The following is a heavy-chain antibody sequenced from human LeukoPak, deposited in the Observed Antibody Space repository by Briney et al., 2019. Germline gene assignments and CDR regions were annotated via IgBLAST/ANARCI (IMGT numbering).Heavy chain of an antibody. J-gene: IGHJ4*02. V-gene: IGHV3-7*02. Sequence: GGSLRLSCATSGFTFAGNAMSWVRQAPGKGLEWVANIKQDGSEKYYVDSVKGRFTISRDNAKNSLYLQMNSLRAEDTAVYYCASGDGLWGQGTLVTVSS. CDR1: GFTFAGNA. CDR3: ASGDGL. CDR2: IKQDGSEK. D-gene: IGHD3-10*01.